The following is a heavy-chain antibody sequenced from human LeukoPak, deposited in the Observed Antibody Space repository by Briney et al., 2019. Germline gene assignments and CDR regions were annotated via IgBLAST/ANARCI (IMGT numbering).Heavy chain of an antibody. D-gene: IGHD3-22*01. Sequence: PSETLSLTCTVSDGSISSGDYYWSWIRQPPGKGLEWIGYIYYSGSTYHNPSLKSRVTISVDTSKNQFSLKLSSVTAADTAVYYCARGGGHDSSGYPTGVDYWGPGTLVTVSS. CDR2: IYYSGST. CDR3: ARGGGHDSSGYPTGVDY. J-gene: IGHJ4*02. CDR1: DGSISSGDYY. V-gene: IGHV4-30-4*01.